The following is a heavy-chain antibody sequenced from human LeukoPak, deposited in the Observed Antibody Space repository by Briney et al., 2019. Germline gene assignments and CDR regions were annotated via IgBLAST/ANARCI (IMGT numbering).Heavy chain of an antibody. Sequence: GGSLRLSCAASGFTFTNFAMAWVRQAPGRGLEWVSSISGSGDSTYYADSVKGRFSISRDNSKNVLNLQMNSLRAEDTAVFYCAKGATSGYYTLEYWGQGTLVTVSS. D-gene: IGHD2-2*01. CDR2: ISGSGDST. CDR1: GFTFTNFA. J-gene: IGHJ4*02. V-gene: IGHV3-23*01. CDR3: AKGATSGYYTLEY.